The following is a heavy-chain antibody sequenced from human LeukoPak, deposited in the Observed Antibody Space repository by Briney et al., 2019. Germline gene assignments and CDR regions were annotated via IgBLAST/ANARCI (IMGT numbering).Heavy chain of an antibody. CDR2: VSSRSSYI. Sequence: KPGGSLRLSCVASGFTFSDYSMNWVRQAPGKGLEWISSVSSRSSYIYYADSVKGRFTISRDNARNSVYLEMNSLRAADTAVYYCAADRGYENYFEYWGQGTLVTVSS. D-gene: IGHD5-18*01. CDR1: GFTFSDYS. CDR3: AADRGYENYFEY. V-gene: IGHV3-21*04. J-gene: IGHJ4*02.